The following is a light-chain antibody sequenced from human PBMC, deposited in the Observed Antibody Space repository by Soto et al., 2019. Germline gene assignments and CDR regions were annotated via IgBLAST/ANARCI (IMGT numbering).Light chain of an antibody. CDR2: GAS. Sequence: KGFSQSPATVSLSTGDGATLSCRASQSVDSNLAWYQQKPGQTPRLLMYGASTRPTGIPARFSGSGSGTEFTLTIISLQSEDSAVYYCQQYNDWPLPFGGGTKVAIK. CDR1: QSVDSN. CDR3: QQYNDWPLP. V-gene: IGKV3D-15*01. J-gene: IGKJ4*01.